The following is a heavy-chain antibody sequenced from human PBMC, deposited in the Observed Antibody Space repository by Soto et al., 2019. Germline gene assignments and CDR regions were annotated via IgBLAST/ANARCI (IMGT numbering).Heavy chain of an antibody. CDR1: GGTFSSYA. Sequence: GASVKVSCKASGGTFSSYAISWVRQAPGQGLEWMGGIIPIFGTANYAQKFQGRVTITADKSTGTAYMELSSLRSEDTAVYYCARLVEMATMGPDYYYGMDVWGQGTTVTVSS. D-gene: IGHD5-12*01. J-gene: IGHJ6*02. CDR3: ARLVEMATMGPDYYYGMDV. V-gene: IGHV1-69*06. CDR2: IIPIFGTA.